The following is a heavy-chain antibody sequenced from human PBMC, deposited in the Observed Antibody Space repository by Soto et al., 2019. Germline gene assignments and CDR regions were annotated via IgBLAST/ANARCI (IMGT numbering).Heavy chain of an antibody. CDR2: INHSGST. CDR1: GGSFSGYY. D-gene: IGHD5-18*01. CDR3: ADGAYSYGLQHWFDP. Sequence: QVQLQQWGAGLLKPSETLSLTCAVYGGSFSGYYWSWIRQPPGKGLEWIGDINHSGSTNYNPSLKSRVTISVDTSKNQFSLKLSSVTAADTAVYYCADGAYSYGLQHWFDPWGQGTLVTVSS. J-gene: IGHJ5*02. V-gene: IGHV4-34*01.